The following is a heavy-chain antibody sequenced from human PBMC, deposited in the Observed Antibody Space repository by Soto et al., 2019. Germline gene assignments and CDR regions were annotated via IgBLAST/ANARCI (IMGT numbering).Heavy chain of an antibody. Sequence: ASVKVSCKASGYTFTGYYMHWVRQAPGQGLEWMGWINPNSGGTNYAQKFQGRVTMTRDTSISTAYMELSRLRSDDTAVYYCARGGGYPASYYGMDVWGPGTTVTVSS. V-gene: IGHV1-2*02. CDR3: ARGGGYPASYYGMDV. J-gene: IGHJ6*02. D-gene: IGHD5-18*01. CDR1: GYTFTGYY. CDR2: INPNSGGT.